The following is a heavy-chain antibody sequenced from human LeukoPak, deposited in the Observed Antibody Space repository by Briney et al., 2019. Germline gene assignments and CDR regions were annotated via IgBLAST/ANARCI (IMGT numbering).Heavy chain of an antibody. CDR3: ARDLDYGPRNWFDP. J-gene: IGHJ5*02. CDR1: GGSISSYY. V-gene: IGHV4-59*12. Sequence: SETLSLTCTVSGGSISSYYWSWIRQPPGKGLKWIGYIYYSGSTNYNPSLKSRVTISVDTSKNQFSLKLSSVTAADTAVYYCARDLDYGPRNWFDPWGQGTLVIVSS. D-gene: IGHD4-17*01. CDR2: IYYSGST.